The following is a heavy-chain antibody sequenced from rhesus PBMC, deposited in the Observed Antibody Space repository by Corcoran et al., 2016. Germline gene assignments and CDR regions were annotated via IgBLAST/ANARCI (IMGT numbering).Heavy chain of an antibody. V-gene: IGHV3S25*01. D-gene: IGHD6-25*01. CDR3: AKARIAAALDY. CDR1: GFTFSSYY. CDR2: MNTGGGST. Sequence: EVQLVESGGGLVQPGGSLRLSCAASGFTFSSYYMYWVRQAPGKGLVWNPAMNTGGGSTAYHDSVKVRFTITRDNSKNALSLQMSSLRAEDTAVYYCAKARIAAALDYWGQGVLVTVSS. J-gene: IGHJ4*01.